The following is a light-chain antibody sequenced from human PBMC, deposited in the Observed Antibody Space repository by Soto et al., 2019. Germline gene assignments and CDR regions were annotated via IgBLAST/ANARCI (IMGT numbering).Light chain of an antibody. CDR2: DAS. CDR1: QDISNY. V-gene: IGKV1-33*01. J-gene: IGKJ4*01. Sequence: DIQMTKSPSSLSASVGDRVTITCQASQDISNYLNWYQQKPGKAPKLLIYDASNLETGVPSRFSGSGYGTDFTFTISSLQPEDIATYYCQQYDNLPRLTFGGGTKVEIK. CDR3: QQYDNLPRLT.